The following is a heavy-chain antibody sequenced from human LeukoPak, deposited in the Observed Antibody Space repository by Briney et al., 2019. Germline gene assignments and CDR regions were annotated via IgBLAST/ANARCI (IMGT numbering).Heavy chain of an antibody. CDR1: EFSVGSNY. CDR2: IYSGGST. CDR3: ARGGWNKFDY. V-gene: IGHV3-66*01. J-gene: IGHJ4*02. D-gene: IGHD3-22*01. Sequence: GGSLRLSCAASEFSVGSNYMTWVRQAPGKGLEWVSLIYSGGSTYYADSVKGRFTISRDNSKNTLYLQMNSLRAEDTAVYYCARGGWNKFDYWGQGTLVTVSS.